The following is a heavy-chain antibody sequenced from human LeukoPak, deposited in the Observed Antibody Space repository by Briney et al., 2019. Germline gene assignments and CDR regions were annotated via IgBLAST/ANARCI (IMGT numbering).Heavy chain of an antibody. CDR2: IKQDGSEK. CDR3: ASGIAAAHYLNPIFDY. V-gene: IGHV3-7*01. Sequence: PGGSLRLSCAASGFTFSSYLMSWVRQAPGKGLEWVANIKQDGSEKYYVDSVKGRFTISRDNAKNSLYLQMNSQRAEDTAVYYCASGIAAAHYLNPIFDYWGQGTLVTVSS. J-gene: IGHJ4*02. CDR1: GFTFSSYL. D-gene: IGHD6-13*01.